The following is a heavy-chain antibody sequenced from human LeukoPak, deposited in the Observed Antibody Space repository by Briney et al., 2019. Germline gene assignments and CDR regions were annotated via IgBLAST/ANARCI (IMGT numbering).Heavy chain of an antibody. CDR3: ARPKYCSSTSCYDVDYFDY. J-gene: IGHJ4*02. D-gene: IGHD2-2*01. CDR1: GFTFSSSG. V-gene: IGHV3-30*03. CDR2: ISYDGSNK. Sequence: GRSLRLSCAASGFTFSSSGMHWVRQAPGKGLEWVSVISYDGSNKYYADSVKGRFTISRDNSKNTVYLQMNSLGAEDTAVYYCARPKYCSSTSCYDVDYFDYWGQGTLVTVSS.